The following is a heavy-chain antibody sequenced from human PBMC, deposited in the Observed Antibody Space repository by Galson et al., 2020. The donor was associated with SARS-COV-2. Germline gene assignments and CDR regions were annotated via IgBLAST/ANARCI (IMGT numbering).Heavy chain of an antibody. Sequence: ASVKVSCKASGYTFTSYDFNWVRQATGQGLEWMGWMNPNSGNTGYAQKFQGRVTMTRNTSIRTAYMELSSLRSEDTAVYYCARGIGYSYGFDYWGQGTLVTVSS. CDR3: ARGIGYSYGFDY. CDR1: GYTFTSYD. V-gene: IGHV1-8*01. J-gene: IGHJ4*02. CDR2: MNPNSGNT. D-gene: IGHD5-18*01.